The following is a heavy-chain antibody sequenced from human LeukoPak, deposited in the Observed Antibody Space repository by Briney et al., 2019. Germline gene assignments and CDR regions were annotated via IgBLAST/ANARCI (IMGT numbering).Heavy chain of an antibody. J-gene: IGHJ4*02. CDR1: GGSITSTGYY. V-gene: IGHV4-39*01. D-gene: IGHD2-15*01. Sequence: PSETLSLTCSVSGGSITSTGYYWGWLRQSPGQGLEWIGNIQNSATFYYNPSLKSRVTISVGMSKNQFSLKLSSVTAADTAVYYCARLLGYCSDYNCPAWGSWGLGTLVTVSS. CDR3: ARLLGYCSDYNCPAWGS. CDR2: IQNSATF.